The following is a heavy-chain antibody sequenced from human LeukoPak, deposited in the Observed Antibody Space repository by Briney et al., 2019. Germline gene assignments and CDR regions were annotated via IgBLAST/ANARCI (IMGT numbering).Heavy chain of an antibody. D-gene: IGHD3-22*01. CDR2: IYTSGST. J-gene: IGHJ4*02. V-gene: IGHV4-61*02. CDR1: GGSISSGSYY. CDR3: ARGLAYYDSSGYQFDY. Sequence: SQTLSLTCTVSGGSISSGSYYWSWIRQPAGKGLEWIGRIYTSGSTNYNPSLKSRVTISVDTSKNQFSLKLSSVTAADTAVYYCARGLAYYDSSGYQFDYWGQGTLVTVSS.